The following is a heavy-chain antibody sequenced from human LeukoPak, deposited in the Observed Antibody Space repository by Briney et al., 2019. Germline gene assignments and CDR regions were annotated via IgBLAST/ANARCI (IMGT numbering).Heavy chain of an antibody. CDR1: GGTFSSYA. D-gene: IGHD3-16*02. Sequence: SVKVSCKASGGTFSSYAISWVRQAPGQGLEWMGGIIPIFGTANYAQKFQGRVTITADESTSTDYMELSSLRSEDTAVYYCARDQGDYVWGSYRPFDYWGQGTLVTVSS. CDR2: IIPIFGTA. CDR3: ARDQGDYVWGSYRPFDY. V-gene: IGHV1-69*01. J-gene: IGHJ4*02.